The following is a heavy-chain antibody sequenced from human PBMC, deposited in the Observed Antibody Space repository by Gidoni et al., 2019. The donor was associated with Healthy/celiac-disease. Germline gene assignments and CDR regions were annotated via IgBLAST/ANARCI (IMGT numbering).Heavy chain of an antibody. CDR1: GGSISSYY. CDR2: IYYSGST. J-gene: IGHJ4*02. D-gene: IGHD6-19*01. CDR3: SRLTPLGGWESRGF. V-gene: IGHV4-59*08. Sequence: QVQLQESGPGLVKPSETLSLTCTVSGGSISSYYWSWIRQPPGKGLEWIGYIYYSGSTNYNPPLKGRVTNSRNPVKNPFSLKPSSVTAPNPAGYFCSRLTPLGGWESRGFRGQGTLVTVSS.